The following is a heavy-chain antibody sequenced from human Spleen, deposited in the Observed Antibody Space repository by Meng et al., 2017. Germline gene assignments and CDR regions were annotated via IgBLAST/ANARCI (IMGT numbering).Heavy chain of an antibody. D-gene: IGHD3-16*01. CDR1: GYPFPSYG. Sequence: VPLVQSGAEVRKPGASVKAFCKASGYPFPSYGIRWERQAPGHGIEWMGWISPFNANTHSAQKLQGRVTMTTDTSTNTAYMELRSLRSGDTAVYYCARALGRFDPWGQGTLVTVSS. CDR3: ARALGRFDP. V-gene: IGHV1-18*01. CDR2: ISPFNANT. J-gene: IGHJ5*02.